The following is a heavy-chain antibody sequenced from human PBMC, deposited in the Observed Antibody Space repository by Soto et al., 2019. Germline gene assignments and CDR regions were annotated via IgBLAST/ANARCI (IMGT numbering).Heavy chain of an antibody. CDR3: AKNFRDCSGPSCYSTAH. Sequence: GGSLRLSCEASGFTFSSYAMSWVRQAPGKGLEWVSVISGSGGVTHYADPVKGRFTISRDNSKNTLYMQMNSLRAEDTAVYYCAKNFRDCSGPSCYSTAHWGQGTLVTVSS. V-gene: IGHV3-23*01. J-gene: IGHJ4*02. D-gene: IGHD2-2*01. CDR1: GFTFSSYA. CDR2: ISGSGGVT.